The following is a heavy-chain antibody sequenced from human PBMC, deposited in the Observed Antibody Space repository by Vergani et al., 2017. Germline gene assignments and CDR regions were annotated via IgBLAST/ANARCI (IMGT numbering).Heavy chain of an antibody. CDR3: ARGNSLGSY. D-gene: IGHD1-7*01. V-gene: IGHV3-7*01. CDR1: GFIFSSYW. J-gene: IGHJ4*02. Sequence: EVQLVESGGGLVQPGGSLRLSCAASGFIFSSYWMHWVCQAPGKGLEWVAAIKEDGSEKQYVDSVKGRFTISRDNAKKSLYLQMNSLRGEDTAVYYCARGNSLGSYWGQGTLVTVSS. CDR2: IKEDGSEK.